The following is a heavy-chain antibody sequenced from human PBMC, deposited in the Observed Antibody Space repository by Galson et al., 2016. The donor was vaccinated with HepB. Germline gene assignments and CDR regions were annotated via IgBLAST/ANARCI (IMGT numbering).Heavy chain of an antibody. CDR1: GFTFSDAY. CDR3: ARAIAAAGNFDY. J-gene: IGHJ4*02. D-gene: IGHD6-13*01. V-gene: IGHV3-53*01. CDR2: IYTGGST. Sequence: SLRLSCAASGFTFSDAYMGWVRQAPGKGLEWVSVIYTGGSTYYADSVKGRFTISRDNSKNMLYLQMNSLRAEDTAVYYCARAIAAAGNFDYWGQGTLVTVSS.